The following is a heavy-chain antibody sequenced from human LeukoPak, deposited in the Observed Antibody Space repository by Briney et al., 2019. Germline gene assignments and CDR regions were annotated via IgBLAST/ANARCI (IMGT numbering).Heavy chain of an antibody. CDR3: VRSGYDYDWFDP. CDR1: GGSFSDYS. CDR2: IIAILDTA. J-gene: IGHJ5*02. Sequence: SVKVPCKASGGSFSDYSISWVRQAPGQGLEWMGRIIAILDTAHYAQKFQGRFTITADKSTTTVYMELSSLRSDDTAVYYCVRSGYDYDWFDPWGQGTLVTVSS. V-gene: IGHV1-69*08. D-gene: IGHD5-12*01.